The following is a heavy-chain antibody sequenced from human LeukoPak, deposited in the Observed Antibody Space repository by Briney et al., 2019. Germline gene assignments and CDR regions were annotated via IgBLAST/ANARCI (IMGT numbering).Heavy chain of an antibody. CDR1: GGSFSGYY. J-gene: IGHJ4*02. Sequence: SETLSLACAVYGGSFSGYYWSWIRQPPGKGLEWIGEINHSGSTNYNPSLKSRVTISVDTSKNQFSLKLSSVTAADTAVYYCARPRGYCSCGSCYGGYDYWGQGTLVTVSS. CDR3: ARPRGYCSCGSCYGGYDY. CDR2: INHSGST. V-gene: IGHV4-34*01. D-gene: IGHD2-15*01.